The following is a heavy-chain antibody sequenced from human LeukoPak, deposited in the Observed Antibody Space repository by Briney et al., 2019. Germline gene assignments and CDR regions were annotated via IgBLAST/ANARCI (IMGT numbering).Heavy chain of an antibody. Sequence: RASVKVSCKASGGTFSSYAISWVRQAHGQGLEWMGGIIPIFGTANYAQKFQGRVTITTDESTSTANMELSSLRSEDTAVYYCARPPRPYGSGSHAFDIWGQGTMVTVSS. V-gene: IGHV1-69*05. CDR1: GGTFSSYA. J-gene: IGHJ3*02. CDR2: IIPIFGTA. CDR3: ARPPRPYGSGSHAFDI. D-gene: IGHD3-10*01.